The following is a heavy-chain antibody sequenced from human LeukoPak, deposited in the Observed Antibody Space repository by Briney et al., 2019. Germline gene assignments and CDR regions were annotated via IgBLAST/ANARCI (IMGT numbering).Heavy chain of an antibody. CDR2: INQSGGT. D-gene: IGHD2/OR15-2a*01. V-gene: IGHV4-34*01. CDR1: GGSFSSFF. Sequence: PSETLSLTCAVYGGSFSSFFWSWIRQPPGKGLEWIAEINQSGGTNYNPSLKSRVTISVDTSKKQFSLWLASVTAADTAVYYCARHTTDYWDGDYFDYWAQGTLVTVSS. CDR3: ARHTTDYWDGDYFDY. J-gene: IGHJ4*02.